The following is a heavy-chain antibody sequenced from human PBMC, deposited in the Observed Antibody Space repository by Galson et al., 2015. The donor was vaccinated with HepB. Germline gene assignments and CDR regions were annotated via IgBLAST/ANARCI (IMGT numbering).Heavy chain of an antibody. CDR2: IGWRGVGI. J-gene: IGHJ4*02. CDR1: GFNFDDYA. D-gene: IGHD5-24*01. V-gene: IGHV3-9*01. Sequence: SLRLSCAASGFNFDDYAMHWVRQAPGKGLEWVSGIGWRGVGIRYADSVRGRFTISRDKSKNTLFLQMNNMRGEDTALYYCASLETWGMTTMPFDYWGQGTLVTVSS. CDR3: ASLETWGMTTMPFDY.